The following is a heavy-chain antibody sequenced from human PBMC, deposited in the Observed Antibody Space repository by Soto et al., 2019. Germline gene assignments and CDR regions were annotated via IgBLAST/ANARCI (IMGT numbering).Heavy chain of an antibody. V-gene: IGHV5-51*01. Sequence: GESLKISCKGSGYSFTSYWIGWVRQMPGKGLEWMGIIYPGDSDTRYSPSFQGQVTISADKSISTAYLQWGSLKASDTAMYYCARTRYCSGGSCGYYYGMDVWGQGTTVTVSS. CDR3: ARTRYCSGGSCGYYYGMDV. D-gene: IGHD2-15*01. J-gene: IGHJ6*02. CDR2: IYPGDSDT. CDR1: GYSFTSYW.